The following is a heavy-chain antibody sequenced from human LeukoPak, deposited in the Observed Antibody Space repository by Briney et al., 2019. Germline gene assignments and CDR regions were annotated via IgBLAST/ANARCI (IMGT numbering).Heavy chain of an antibody. Sequence: GGSLRLSCAASGFSFSDYFMTWIRQAPGKGLESVSYISSSGTTIYYADSVKGRFTISRDNAKNSLDLQMNSLRAEDTAVYYGAGGTGPLFYLEYWGQGTLVTAAS. D-gene: IGHD2-8*02. J-gene: IGHJ4*02. CDR2: ISSSGTTI. CDR1: GFSFSDYF. V-gene: IGHV3-11*04. CDR3: AGGTGPLFYLEY.